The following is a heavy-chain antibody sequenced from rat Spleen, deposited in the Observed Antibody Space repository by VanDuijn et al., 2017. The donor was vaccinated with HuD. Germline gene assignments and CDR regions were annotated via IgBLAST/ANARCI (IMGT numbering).Heavy chain of an antibody. Sequence: EVQLVESGGGLVQPGRSLKLSCVASGFTFNNYWMTWIRQAPGKGLEWVASITNTGINTYYPDSVKGRSTISRDNAKSSLYLQMDSLRSEDTATYHCVRLMMVLIITGVMDAWGQGASVTVSS. V-gene: IGHV5-31*01. CDR1: GFTFNNYW. D-gene: IGHD1-12*02. CDR3: VRLMMVLIITGVMDA. CDR2: ITNTGINT. J-gene: IGHJ4*01.